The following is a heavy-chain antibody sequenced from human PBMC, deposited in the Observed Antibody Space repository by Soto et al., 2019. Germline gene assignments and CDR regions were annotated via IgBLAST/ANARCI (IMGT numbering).Heavy chain of an antibody. J-gene: IGHJ3*02. V-gene: IGHV3-23*01. CDR1: GFTFSSYA. CDR2: ISGSGGST. D-gene: IGHD2-15*01. CDR3: AKAVQEVEGYCSGGSCYLDAFDI. Sequence: GGSLRLSCAASGFTFSSYAMSWVRQAPGKGLEWVSAISGSGGSTYYADSVKGRFTISRDNSKNTLYLQMNSLRAEDTAVYYCAKAVQEVEGYCSGGSCYLDAFDIWGQGTMVTVSS.